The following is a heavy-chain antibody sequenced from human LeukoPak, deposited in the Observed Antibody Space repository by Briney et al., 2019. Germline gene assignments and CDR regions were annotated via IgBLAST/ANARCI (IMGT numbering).Heavy chain of an antibody. Sequence: ASVKVSCKASGYTSTSYYMHWVRQAPGQGLEWMGIINPSGGSTSYAQKFQGRVTMTRDTSTSTVYMELSSLRSEDTAVYYCARALPSIAAAGNWFDPWGQGTLVTVSS. V-gene: IGHV1-46*01. CDR2: INPSGGST. D-gene: IGHD6-13*01. J-gene: IGHJ5*02. CDR3: ARALPSIAAAGNWFDP. CDR1: GYTSTSYY.